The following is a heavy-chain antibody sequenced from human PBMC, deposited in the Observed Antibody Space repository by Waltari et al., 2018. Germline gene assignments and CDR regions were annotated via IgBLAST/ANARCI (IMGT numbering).Heavy chain of an antibody. CDR1: GYTFTGYY. D-gene: IGHD4-4*01. V-gene: IGHV1-2*04. Sequence: QVQLVQSGAEVKKPGASVKVSCKASGYTFTGYYMHWVRQAPGQGLEWVGCINPTSVGPNYAQTFQGWVPMTRDTSISPSYLELSRLGSDDTAVYYCARDPLSTENYSYYGMDVWGQGTTVTVSS. J-gene: IGHJ6*02. CDR2: INPTSVGP. CDR3: ARDPLSTENYSYYGMDV.